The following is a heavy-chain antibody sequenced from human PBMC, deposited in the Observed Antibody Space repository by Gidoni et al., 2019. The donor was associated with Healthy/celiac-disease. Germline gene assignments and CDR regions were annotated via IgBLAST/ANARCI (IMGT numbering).Heavy chain of an antibody. V-gene: IGHV1-46*03. CDR2: INPSVGGT. Sequence: QVQLVQSGAEVKKPGASVKVSCKASGYTFTSYYLHWVRQAPGPGLEWMVIINPSVGGTGYAQKYQGSVTMISETCSSTVYRELISLRSEDTAVYYCARPPGDSSGWYYFDYWGQGTLVTVSS. D-gene: IGHD6-19*01. CDR3: ARPPGDSSGWYYFDY. J-gene: IGHJ4*02. CDR1: GYTFTSYY.